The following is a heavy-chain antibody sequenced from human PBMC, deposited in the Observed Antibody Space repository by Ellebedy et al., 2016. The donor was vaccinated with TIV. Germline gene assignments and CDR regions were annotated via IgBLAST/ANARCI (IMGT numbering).Heavy chain of an antibody. CDR3: AREIIYGGYYFDY. J-gene: IGHJ4*02. CDR1: GFTFSSYG. Sequence: GESLKISXAASGFTFSSYGMHWVRRAPGKGQEWVAVIWSDGTTKYYSDSVKGRFTISRDNSKNTLYLQMNSLRAEDTAVYYCAREIIYGGYYFDYWGQGTLVTVSS. CDR2: IWSDGTTK. V-gene: IGHV3-33*01. D-gene: IGHD4-23*01.